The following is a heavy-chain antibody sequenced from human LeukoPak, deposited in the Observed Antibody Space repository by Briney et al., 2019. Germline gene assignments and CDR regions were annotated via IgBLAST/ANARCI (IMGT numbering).Heavy chain of an antibody. CDR1: GGSISSGSYY. J-gene: IGHJ4*02. Sequence: SETLSLTCSVSGGSISSGSYYWSWIRQPAGKGLEWIGNVYTSGSTNDNPSLRSRVTISVDTSKNQFSLKLKSVSAADTAVYYCARDIGRGGFDYWGQGTLVTVSS. V-gene: IGHV4-61*09. D-gene: IGHD5-24*01. CDR3: ARDIGRGGFDY. CDR2: VYTSGST.